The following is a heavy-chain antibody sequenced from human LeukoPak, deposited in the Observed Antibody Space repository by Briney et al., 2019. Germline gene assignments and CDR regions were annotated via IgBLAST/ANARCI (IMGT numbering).Heavy chain of an antibody. D-gene: IGHD3-22*01. J-gene: IGHJ4*02. CDR1: GGTFSSYA. CDR3: ARVSSSGYYYCPFDY. CDR2: IIPIFGTA. Sequence: SVKVSCKASGGTFSSYAISWVRQAPGQGLEWMGGIIPIFGTANYAQKFQGRVTITADESTGTAYMELSSLRSDDTAVYYCARVSSSGYYYCPFDYWGQGTLVTVSS. V-gene: IGHV1-69*01.